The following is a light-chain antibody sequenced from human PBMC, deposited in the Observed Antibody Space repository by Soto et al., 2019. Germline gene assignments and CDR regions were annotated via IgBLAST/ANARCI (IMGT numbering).Light chain of an antibody. V-gene: IGKV1-27*01. Sequence: DIQMTQSPSSLSASVGDRVTITCRASQGISDYVAWYQQKPGKVPKLLIYGASTLQSGVPSRFSGSGSGTDFTLTISSLQPEDVATYYCQKYNSAPWTFGQGTKVEMK. J-gene: IGKJ1*01. CDR2: GAS. CDR1: QGISDY. CDR3: QKYNSAPWT.